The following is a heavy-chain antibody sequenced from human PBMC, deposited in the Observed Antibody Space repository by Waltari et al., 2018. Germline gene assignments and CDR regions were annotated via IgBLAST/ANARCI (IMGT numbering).Heavy chain of an antibody. CDR2: IYPGDSDT. Sequence: EVQLVQSGAEVKKPGESLKISCKGSGYSFTSYWIGWVRQMPGKGLEWMGIIYPGDSDTSYSPSFQGQVTISAEKSISTAYLQWSSLKASDTAMYYCARHVHIRSDAFDIWGQGTMVTVSS. V-gene: IGHV5-51*01. CDR3: ARHVHIRSDAFDI. J-gene: IGHJ3*02. CDR1: GYSFTSYW. D-gene: IGHD4-17*01.